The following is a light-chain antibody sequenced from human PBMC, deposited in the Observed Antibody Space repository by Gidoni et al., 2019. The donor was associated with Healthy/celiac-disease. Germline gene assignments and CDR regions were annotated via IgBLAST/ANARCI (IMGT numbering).Light chain of an antibody. CDR1: QSVSSN. Sequence: LSCRASQSVSSNLAWYQQKPGQAPRLLIYGASTRATGIPARFSGSGSGTEFTLTISSLQSEDFAVYYCQQYNNWPPSSFGQGTKLEIK. CDR3: QQYNNWPPSS. J-gene: IGKJ2*04. CDR2: GAS. V-gene: IGKV3-15*01.